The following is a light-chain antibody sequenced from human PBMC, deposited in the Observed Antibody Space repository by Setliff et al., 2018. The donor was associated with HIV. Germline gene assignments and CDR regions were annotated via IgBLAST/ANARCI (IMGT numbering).Light chain of an antibody. V-gene: IGLV2-14*01. CDR3: SSFTSSNTWV. J-gene: IGLJ3*02. Sequence: QSVLAQPASVSGSPGQSITISCTGTNSDAGGYNYVSWYQQHPGKAPKLMIYEVNNRPSGVSNRFSGSKSGNTASLTISGLQAEDEADYFCSSFTSSNTWVFGGGTKVTVL. CDR1: NSDAGGYNY. CDR2: EVN.